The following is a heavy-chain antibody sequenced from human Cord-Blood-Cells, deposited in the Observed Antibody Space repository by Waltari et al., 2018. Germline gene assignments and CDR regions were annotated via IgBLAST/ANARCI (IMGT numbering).Heavy chain of an antibody. Sequence: QVQLVESGGGVVQPGRSLRLSCAASGFTFSSYAMHWVRQAPGKGLEWVAVISYDGSNKYYADSVKGRFTISRDNSKNTLYLQVNSLRAEDTAVYYCAPSGGDPGYFDYWGQGTLVTVSS. V-gene: IGHV3-30*04. CDR3: APSGGDPGYFDY. J-gene: IGHJ4*02. CDR1: GFTFSSYA. CDR2: ISYDGSNK. D-gene: IGHD1-26*01.